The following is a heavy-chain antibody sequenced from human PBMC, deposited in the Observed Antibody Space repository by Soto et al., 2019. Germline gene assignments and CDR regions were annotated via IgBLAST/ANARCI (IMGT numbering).Heavy chain of an antibody. V-gene: IGHV4-34*01. CDR3: ARGLVGATYYYYGMDV. CDR2: INHSGST. Sequence: QVQLQQWGAGLLKPSETLSLTCAVYGGSFSGYYWSWIRQPPGKGLEWIGEINHSGSTNYNPSLKSRVTISVDTSKNQFSLKLSSVTAADTAVYYCARGLVGATYYYYGMDVWGQGTTVTVSS. CDR1: GGSFSGYY. D-gene: IGHD1-26*01. J-gene: IGHJ6*02.